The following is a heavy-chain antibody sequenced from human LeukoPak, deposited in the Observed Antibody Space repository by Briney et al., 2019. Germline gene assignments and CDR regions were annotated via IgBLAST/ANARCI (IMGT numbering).Heavy chain of an antibody. D-gene: IGHD3-10*02. CDR2: IKKDGSEK. J-gene: IGHJ6*04. CDR1: GFTFSSYG. V-gene: IGHV3-7*01. Sequence: GGSLRLSCAASGFTFSSYGMHWVRQAPGKGLEWVANIKKDGSEKYYVDSVKGRFTISRDNAKNSLYLQMNSLRAEDTAVYYCAELGITMIGGVWGKGTTVTISS. CDR3: AELGITMIGGV.